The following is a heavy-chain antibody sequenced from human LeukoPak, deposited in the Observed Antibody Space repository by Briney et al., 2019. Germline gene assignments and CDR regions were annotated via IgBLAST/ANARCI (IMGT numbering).Heavy chain of an antibody. Sequence: KPSETLSLTCTVSGGSISSSNHYWGWIRQPPGKGLEWIGSIYYSGSTYYNPSLKSRVTISVDTSKNQFSLKLSSVTAADTAVYYCARLSRYSYGPNGFDYWGQGTLDTVSS. D-gene: IGHD5-18*01. CDR1: GGSISSSNHY. CDR3: ARLSRYSYGPNGFDY. J-gene: IGHJ4*02. CDR2: IYYSGST. V-gene: IGHV4-39*01.